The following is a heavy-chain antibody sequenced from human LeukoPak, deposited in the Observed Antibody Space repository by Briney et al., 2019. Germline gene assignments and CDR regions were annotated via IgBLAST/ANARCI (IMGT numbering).Heavy chain of an antibody. D-gene: IGHD3-10*01. J-gene: IGHJ4*02. V-gene: IGHV1-2*02. CDR1: GYTFTSNY. CDR3: ARDRGGSGSYYDLAY. CDR2: TNPNSGDT. Sequence: ASVKVSCKAFGYTFTSNYMHWVRQAPGHGPEWMGWTNPNSGDTNFAQKFQGRVTMTRDKSIRTAYMELTWLTSDDTAVYYRARDRGGSGSYYDLAYWGQGTLVTVSS.